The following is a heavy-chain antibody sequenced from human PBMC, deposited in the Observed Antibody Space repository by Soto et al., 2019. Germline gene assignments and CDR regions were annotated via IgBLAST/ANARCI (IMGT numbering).Heavy chain of an antibody. Sequence: GSVKVSCKASGYTFTGYYIHWVREAPGQGLEWMGWINPQTGGTSYGQKFQGRVTLSRDTSINTAYLELSRLRFDDAAVYFCARERYQVISDGMDVWGQGTTVTVSS. CDR3: ARERYQVISDGMDV. V-gene: IGHV1-2*02. D-gene: IGHD2-2*01. CDR1: GYTFTGYY. CDR2: INPQTGGT. J-gene: IGHJ6*02.